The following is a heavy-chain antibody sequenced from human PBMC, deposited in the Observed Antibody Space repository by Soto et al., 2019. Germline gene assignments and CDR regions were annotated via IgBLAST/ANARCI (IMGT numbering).Heavy chain of an antibody. CDR3: ARPSYGSGSVWFGP. Sequence: GGSLRLSCSASGFTFSGYWMTWVRQAPGKGLEWVANIKEDGSEKYYVDSVKGRFTISRDNPKNSLYLQMNSLRSDDTAVYYCARPSYGSGSVWFGPWGKGTLVTVSS. D-gene: IGHD3-10*01. V-gene: IGHV3-7*03. CDR2: IKEDGSEK. CDR1: GFTFSGYW. J-gene: IGHJ5*02.